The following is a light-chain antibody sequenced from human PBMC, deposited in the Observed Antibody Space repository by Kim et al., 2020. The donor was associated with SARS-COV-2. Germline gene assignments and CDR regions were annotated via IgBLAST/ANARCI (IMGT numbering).Light chain of an antibody. V-gene: IGKV1-39*01. CDR3: QQSYTTPYT. CDR2: AAS. CDR1: QTIRNY. J-gene: IGKJ2*01. Sequence: DIQMTQSPSSLAASVGDSVTITCRASQTIRNYLNWYQQKPKKAPKLLIYAASSLQSGAPSRFSGSGSGTDFTLTISSLQPEDFATYYCQQSYTTPYTFAQGTKLEI.